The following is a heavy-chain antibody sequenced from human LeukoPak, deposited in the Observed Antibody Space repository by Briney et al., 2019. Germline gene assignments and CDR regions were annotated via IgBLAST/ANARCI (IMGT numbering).Heavy chain of an antibody. CDR1: GFTFDDYA. CDR3: AKDRPSAYGGYCSGGSCYGNWFDH. D-gene: IGHD2-15*01. V-gene: IGHV3-43*02. CDR2: ISGDGGST. Sequence: GGSLRLSCAASGFTFDDYAMHWVRQAPGKGLEWVSLISGDGGSTYYEYSVKGRFTISRDNIKISLYLQMNSLRTEDTALYYCAKDRPSAYGGYCSGGSCYGNWFDHWGQGTLVTVSS. J-gene: IGHJ5*02.